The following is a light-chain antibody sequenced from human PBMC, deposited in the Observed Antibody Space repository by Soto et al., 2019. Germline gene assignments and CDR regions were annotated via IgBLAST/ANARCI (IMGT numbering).Light chain of an antibody. CDR2: DAS. CDR3: QQFYNYPRA. J-gene: IGKJ1*01. V-gene: IGKV1-8*01. Sequence: IQMPPSPSSFSASTGARFSITCRATQDIGTYLAWYQQIPGKAPKLLIYDASTLQTGVPSRFSCSGSGTDFTLTISSLQSEDFRTYYCQQFYNYPRAFGQGTKVDIK. CDR1: QDIGTY.